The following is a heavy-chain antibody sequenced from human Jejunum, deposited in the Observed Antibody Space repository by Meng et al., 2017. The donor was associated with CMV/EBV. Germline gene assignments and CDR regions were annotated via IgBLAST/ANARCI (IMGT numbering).Heavy chain of an antibody. Sequence: VQLVRVGGEVMKPGASAKVSGRASGYTFSTYGITWGRQAPGQGLEWMGWISVDNGNTNYAQKFQGRVTMTTHTSTSTAYMELTGLTSDDTAVYYCARVSNTCLECWFDPWGQGTLVTVSS. V-gene: IGHV1-18*01. CDR2: ISVDNGNT. D-gene: IGHD3-3*01. J-gene: IGHJ5*02. CDR3: ARVSNTCLECWFDP. CDR1: GYTFSTYG.